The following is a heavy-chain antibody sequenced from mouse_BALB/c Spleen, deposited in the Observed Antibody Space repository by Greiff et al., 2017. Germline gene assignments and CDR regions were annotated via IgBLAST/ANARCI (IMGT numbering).Heavy chain of an antibody. J-gene: IGHJ3*01. CDR2: IRLKSNNYAT. Sequence: EVKLMESGGGLVQPGGSMKLSCVASGFTFSNYWMNWVRQSPEKGLEWVAEIRLKSNNYATHYAESVKGRFTISRDDSKSSVYLQMNNLRAEDTGIYYCTSYDGYSVAYWGQGTLVTVSA. CDR1: GFTFSNYW. V-gene: IGHV6-6*02. D-gene: IGHD2-3*01. CDR3: TSYDGYSVAY.